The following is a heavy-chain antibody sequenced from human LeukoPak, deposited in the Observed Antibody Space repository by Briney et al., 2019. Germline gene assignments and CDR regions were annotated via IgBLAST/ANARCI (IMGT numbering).Heavy chain of an antibody. V-gene: IGHV3-7*01. Sequence: HPGGSLRLSCAPSGFTFSSYWMNWVRQAPGKGLEWVANIKQDGSEKYYVDSVKGRFTISRDNDKNSVYLQMNSLRAEDTGVYYCARAPSGRDCTGDVCYLFNWFDSWGQGTLVTVSS. CDR1: GFTFSSYW. J-gene: IGHJ5*01. D-gene: IGHD2-8*02. CDR2: IKQDGSEK. CDR3: ARAPSGRDCTGDVCYLFNWFDS.